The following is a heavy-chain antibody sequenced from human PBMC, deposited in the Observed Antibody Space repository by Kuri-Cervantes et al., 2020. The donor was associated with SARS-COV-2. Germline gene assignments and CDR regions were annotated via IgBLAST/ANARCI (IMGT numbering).Heavy chain of an antibody. CDR3: ARGKWLSAYYYYYYGMDV. Sequence: SETLSLTCTVSGGSISSYYWSWIRQPPGKGLEWIGEINHSGSTNYNPSLKSRVTISVDTSKNQFSLKLSSVTAADTAVYYCARGKWLSAYYYYYYGMDVWGQGTTVTVSS. D-gene: IGHD3-22*01. V-gene: IGHV4-34*01. CDR2: INHSGST. CDR1: GGSISSYY. J-gene: IGHJ6*02.